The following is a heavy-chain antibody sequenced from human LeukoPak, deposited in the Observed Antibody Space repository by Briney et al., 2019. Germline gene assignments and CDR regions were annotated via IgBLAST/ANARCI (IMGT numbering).Heavy chain of an antibody. D-gene: IGHD3-9*01. V-gene: IGHV3-9*01. CDR2: ISWNSGSI. Sequence: GGSLRLSCAASGFTFDDYAMHWVRQAPGKGLEWVSGISWNSGSIGYADSVKGRFTISRDNAKNSLYLQMNSLRAEDTALYYCAKVLRYFDWSRYDAFDIWGQGTMVTVSS. CDR1: GFTFDDYA. J-gene: IGHJ3*02. CDR3: AKVLRYFDWSRYDAFDI.